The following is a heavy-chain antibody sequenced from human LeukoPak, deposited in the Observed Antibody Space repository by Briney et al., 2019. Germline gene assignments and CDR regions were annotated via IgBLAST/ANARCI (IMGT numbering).Heavy chain of an antibody. V-gene: IGHV4-59*01. CDR3: ARDANYYDSSGYTFNWFDP. CDR2: IYYSGST. CDR1: GGSISSYY. Sequence: SETLSLTCTVSGGSISSYYWSWIRQPPGKGLEWIGYIYYSGSTNYNPSLKSRVTISVDTSKNQFSLKLSSVTAADTAVYYCARDANYYDSSGYTFNWFDPWGKGTLVTVSS. J-gene: IGHJ5*02. D-gene: IGHD3-22*01.